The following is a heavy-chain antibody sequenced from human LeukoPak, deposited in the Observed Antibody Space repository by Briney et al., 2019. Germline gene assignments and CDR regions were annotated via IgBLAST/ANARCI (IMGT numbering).Heavy chain of an antibody. CDR1: GFTFSNYW. Sequence: GGSLRLSCEGSGFTFSNYWMGWVRQAPGKGLQWVANIKTDGSEKYYVDSVKGRFTISRDNAKDSLYLQMNSLRAEDTAVYYCARVQYLGGIDYWGQGTLVTVSS. J-gene: IGHJ4*02. V-gene: IGHV3-7*01. CDR2: IKTDGSEK. D-gene: IGHD3-16*01. CDR3: ARVQYLGGIDY.